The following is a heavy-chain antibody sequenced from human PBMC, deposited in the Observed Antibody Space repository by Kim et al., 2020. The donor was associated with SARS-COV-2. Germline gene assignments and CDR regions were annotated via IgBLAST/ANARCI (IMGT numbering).Heavy chain of an antibody. J-gene: IGHJ4*02. CDR3: ARGLVNYYDSSGYTDY. D-gene: IGHD3-22*01. V-gene: IGHV3-11*04. Sequence: KGRFPIYRDNAKNSLYLQMNSLRAEDTAVYYCARGLVNYYDSSGYTDYWGQGTLVTVSS.